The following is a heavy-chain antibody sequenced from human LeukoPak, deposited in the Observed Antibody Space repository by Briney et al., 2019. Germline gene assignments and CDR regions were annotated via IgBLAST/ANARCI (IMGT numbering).Heavy chain of an antibody. CDR2: IKLDGSDK. V-gene: IGHV3-7*04. Sequence: GGSLRLSCSASGFSFSSYWMSWVRQAPGKGLEWVASIKLDGSDKYYVDSVKGRCTISRDNAKNSLYLQMNSLRAEDTAVYFCARGRYCISTSCSYFDYWGQGSLVTVSS. CDR1: GFSFSSYW. D-gene: IGHD2-2*01. J-gene: IGHJ4*02. CDR3: ARGRYCISTSCSYFDY.